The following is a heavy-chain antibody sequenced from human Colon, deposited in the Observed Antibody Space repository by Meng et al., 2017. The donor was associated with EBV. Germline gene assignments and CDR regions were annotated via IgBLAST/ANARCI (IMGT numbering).Heavy chain of an antibody. CDR3: ASYTSFSGSYYNGIDY. V-gene: IGHV4-39*01. CDR2: IYYSGST. D-gene: IGHD3-10*01. Sequence: QGQLQEAGPGLVNPSETLSLTCTVSGGSIRSGPYCWAWIRQPPGKGLEWIGSIYYSGSTYYNPSLKSRVTISVDSSKNQFSLKLTSVTAADTSLYYCASYTSFSGSYYNGIDYWGQGTLVTVSS. CDR1: GGSIRSGPYC. J-gene: IGHJ4*02.